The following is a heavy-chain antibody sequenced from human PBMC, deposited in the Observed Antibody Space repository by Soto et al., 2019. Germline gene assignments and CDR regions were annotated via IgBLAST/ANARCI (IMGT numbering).Heavy chain of an antibody. Sequence: EVQLVESGGGLVQPGGSLRLSCAASGFTFSYRWMSWVRQTPGKRPEWVANIKQDGSATYYLDSVKGRFTISRDNAENSLYLQMNSLRAEDTAVYYCARVNSVGSGSDFRFSGMDVWGQGTTVTVSS. CDR2: IKQDGSAT. V-gene: IGHV3-7*01. D-gene: IGHD3-10*01. CDR1: GFTFSYRW. CDR3: ARVNSVGSGSDFRFSGMDV. J-gene: IGHJ6*02.